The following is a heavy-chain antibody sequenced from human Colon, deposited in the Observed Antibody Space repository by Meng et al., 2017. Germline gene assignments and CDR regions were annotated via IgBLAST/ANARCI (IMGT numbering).Heavy chain of an antibody. V-gene: IGHV3-21*01. CDR2: ISFDSDYI. CDR1: GFTFSTYS. D-gene: IGHD4-17*01. CDR3: AKLREGGNGDDKRAGGYGH. J-gene: IGHJ4*02. Sequence: GESLKISCAASGFTFSTYSMNWVRQAPGKGLEWVSSISFDSDYIYYAESLKGRITTSRDNAKNSLYLQMNSLRAEDTAVYFCAKLREGGNGDDKRAGGYGHWGQGILVTVSS.